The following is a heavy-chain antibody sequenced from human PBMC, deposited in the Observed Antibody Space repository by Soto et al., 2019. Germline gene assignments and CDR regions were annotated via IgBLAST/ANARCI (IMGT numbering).Heavy chain of an antibody. CDR3: AKDLRRFLEWLLSPIDY. Sequence: TGGSLRLSCAASGFTFSSYGMHWVRQAPGKGLEWVAVISYDGSNKYYADSVKGRFTISRDNSKNTLYLQMNSLRAEDTAVYYCAKDLRRFLEWLLSPIDYWGQGTLVTVSS. CDR1: GFTFSSYG. J-gene: IGHJ4*02. V-gene: IGHV3-30*18. CDR2: ISYDGSNK. D-gene: IGHD3-3*01.